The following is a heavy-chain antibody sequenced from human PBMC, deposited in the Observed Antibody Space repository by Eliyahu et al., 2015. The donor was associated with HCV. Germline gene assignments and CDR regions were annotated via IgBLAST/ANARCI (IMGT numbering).Heavy chain of an antibody. CDR3: ARSGVPWDYYGLGV. CDR1: GGPISSGNYY. V-gene: IGHV4-31*03. D-gene: IGHD3-10*01. Sequence: SLTCTVSGGPISSGNYYWNWIRQHPGKGLEWIAYIYYSGSTYSSPSLKSRVTISVDTPKNQFSLKLNSMTAADTAVYYCARSGVPWDYYGLGVWGQGTTVTVSS. J-gene: IGHJ6*02. CDR2: IYYSGST.